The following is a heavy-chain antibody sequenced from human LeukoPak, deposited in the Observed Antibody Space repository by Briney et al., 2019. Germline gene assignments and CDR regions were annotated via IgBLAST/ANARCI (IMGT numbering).Heavy chain of an antibody. CDR1: GGSISSGDYY. CDR2: INHSGST. V-gene: IGHV4-39*07. CDR3: ARGIAATY. J-gene: IGHJ4*02. Sequence: SETLSLTCTVSGGSISSGDYYWSWIRQPPGKGLEWIGEINHSGSTNYNPSLKSRVTISVDTSKNQFSLKLSSVTAADTAVYYCARGIAATYWGQGTLVTVSS. D-gene: IGHD6-13*01.